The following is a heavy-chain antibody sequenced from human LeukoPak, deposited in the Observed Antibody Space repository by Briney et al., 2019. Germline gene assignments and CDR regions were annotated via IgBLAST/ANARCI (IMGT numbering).Heavy chain of an antibody. CDR1: GFTFSNYW. CDR3: ARDNGVVHGVYYMDV. J-gene: IGHJ6*03. V-gene: IGHV3-7*01. CDR2: VKQDGSEK. Sequence: GGSLRLSCAASGFTFSNYWMTWVRQAPGKGLEWVADVKQDGSEKLYVKSVRGRFTISRDNAKMSLFLQMNSLRAEDTAVYYCARDNGVVHGVYYMDVWGKGTTVTVS. D-gene: IGHD3-3*01.